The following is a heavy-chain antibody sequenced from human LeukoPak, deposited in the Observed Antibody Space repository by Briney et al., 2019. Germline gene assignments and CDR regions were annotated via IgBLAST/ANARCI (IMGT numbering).Heavy chain of an antibody. CDR2: ISGSGDNT. J-gene: IGHJ6*01. CDR1: GFTVSSNY. CDR3: AKMKGHPLPKYYMDV. Sequence: GGSLRLSCAASGFTVSSNYMSWVRQAPGKGLEWVSGISGSGDNTLYADSVKGRFAISRDNSKNTLYLEMNSLRAEDTAIYYCAKMKGHPLPKYYMDVWGQGTTVTVSS. D-gene: IGHD1-26*01. V-gene: IGHV3-23*01.